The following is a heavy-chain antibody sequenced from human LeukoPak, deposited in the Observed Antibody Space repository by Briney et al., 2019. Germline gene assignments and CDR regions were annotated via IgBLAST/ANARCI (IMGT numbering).Heavy chain of an antibody. D-gene: IGHD3-10*01. CDR3: ARGGVDYYGSGTYYLMYYFDY. Sequence: GGSLRLSCAASGFAFNTYGMSWVRQAPGKGLEWVSGISGSGGATYYADSVKGRFTIPRDDPHNTLYLQMNSLRAEDTAVYFCARGGVDYYGSGTYYLMYYFDYWGQGALVTVSS. V-gene: IGHV3-23*01. CDR1: GFAFNTYG. CDR2: ISGSGGAT. J-gene: IGHJ4*02.